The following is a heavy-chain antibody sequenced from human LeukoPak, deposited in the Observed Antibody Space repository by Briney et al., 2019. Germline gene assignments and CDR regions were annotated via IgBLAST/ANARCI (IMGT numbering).Heavy chain of an antibody. CDR2: ISGSGVST. CDR3: ATSPCSGGSCYSGYFDL. V-gene: IGHV3-23*01. CDR1: GFAFSSYA. D-gene: IGHD2-15*01. Sequence: GGSLRLSCAASGFAFSSYAMNWVRQAPGKGLEWVSIISGSGVSTYYADSVKGRFTISRDSSRNTLYLQMNSLGAEDTAIYYCATSPCSGGSCYSGYFDLWGQGTLVTVSS. J-gene: IGHJ4*02.